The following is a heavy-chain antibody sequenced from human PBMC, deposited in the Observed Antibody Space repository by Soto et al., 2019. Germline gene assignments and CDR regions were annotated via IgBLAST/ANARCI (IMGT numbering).Heavy chain of an antibody. CDR2: ISYDGRHI. J-gene: IGHJ6*02. CDR1: GFIFSNYA. D-gene: IGHD4-17*01. V-gene: IGHV3-30*09. CDR3: ARDVSDYVLDV. Sequence: DLEESGGGVVQPGNSLRLSCTASGFIFSNYAMHWVRQAPGKGLEWVALISYDGRHIYYADSVKGRFAISRDNSKNTLDLVMNSLRREDMAMYYCARDVSDYVLDVWGQGTTVNVSS.